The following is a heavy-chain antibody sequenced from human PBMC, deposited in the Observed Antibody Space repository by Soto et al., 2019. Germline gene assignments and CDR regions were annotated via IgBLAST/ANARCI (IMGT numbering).Heavy chain of an antibody. CDR1: GYTFTGYY. CDR2: LNPNSGAT. CDR3: ARDPHYYDNSGSYY. Sequence: GASVKVSCKVSGYTFTGYYLHWVRQAPGQGLEWMGWLNPNSGATKYTQKFQGRVTMTRDTSISTAYMELSRLTSDDTAVYYCARDPHYYDNSGSYYWGQGTQVTVSS. J-gene: IGHJ4*02. D-gene: IGHD3-22*01. V-gene: IGHV1-2*02.